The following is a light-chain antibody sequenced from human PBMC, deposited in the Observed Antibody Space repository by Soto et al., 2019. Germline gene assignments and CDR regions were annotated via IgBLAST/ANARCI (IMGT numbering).Light chain of an antibody. J-gene: IGKJ2*01. CDR1: QTISSKY. CDR2: GAS. Sequence: EIVLTQSPGTLSLSPGDRATLSCRARQTISSKYLAWYQHKPAQTPRLLIYGASTRATGIPDRFSGSGSGTDFILTISGLEPEDFAVYYCQQYGSSPPYAFGQATKLEIK. V-gene: IGKV3-20*01. CDR3: QQYGSSPPYA.